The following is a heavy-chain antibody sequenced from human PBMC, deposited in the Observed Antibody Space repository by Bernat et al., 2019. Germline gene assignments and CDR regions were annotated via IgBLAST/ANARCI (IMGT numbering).Heavy chain of an antibody. CDR2: ICSDGST. D-gene: IGHD3-22*01. CDR1: GFTVSDNY. J-gene: IGHJ3*02. V-gene: IGHV3-66*01. CDR3: ARGGTTHCYDSSGIPDAFDI. Sequence: DVQLVESGGGLVQPGGSLRLSCAASGFTVSDNYMNWVRQAPGKGLEWVSVICSDGSTHYADSVRGRFTISRDSSKNTLYLQMNRLRDEDTAVYHCARGGTTHCYDSSGIPDAFDIWGQGTMVTVSS.